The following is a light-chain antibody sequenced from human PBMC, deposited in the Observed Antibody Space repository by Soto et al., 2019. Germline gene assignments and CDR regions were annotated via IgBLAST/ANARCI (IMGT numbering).Light chain of an antibody. CDR2: DTS. Sequence: DIVMTQSPATLSVSPGERATLSCRASQSVGSFLAWYQQKPGQAPRLLIYDTSIRATGIPARFSGSGSGTDFTLTISRLDPEDFAVYYCQQYGTSPRTFGQGTKVDIK. CDR3: QQYGTSPRT. CDR1: QSVGSF. J-gene: IGKJ1*01. V-gene: IGKV3-11*01.